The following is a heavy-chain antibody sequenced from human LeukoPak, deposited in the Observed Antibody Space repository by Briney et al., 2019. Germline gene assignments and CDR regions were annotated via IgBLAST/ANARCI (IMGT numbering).Heavy chain of an antibody. Sequence: GGSLRLSCAASGFTFRNYWMSWVRQAPGKGLEWVANIKQGGSEKYYVDSVKGRFTISRDNAKNSLYLQMNSLRAEDTAVYYCVRDGEGIAISVNYWFDPWGQGTLVTVSS. CDR1: GFTFRNYW. CDR3: VRDGEGIAISVNYWFDP. D-gene: IGHD3-10*01. J-gene: IGHJ5*02. CDR2: IKQGGSEK. V-gene: IGHV3-7*03.